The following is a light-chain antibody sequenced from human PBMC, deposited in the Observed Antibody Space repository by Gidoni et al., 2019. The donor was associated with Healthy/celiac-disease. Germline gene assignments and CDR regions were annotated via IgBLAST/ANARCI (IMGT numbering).Light chain of an antibody. V-gene: IGKV2-28*01. CDR1: QSLLHSNGYSY. J-gene: IGKJ4*01. Sequence: DIVMTRSPPSLPVTPGEPASISCRSSQSLLHSNGYSYLDWYLQKPGQSPQLLIYLGSNRASGVPDRFSGSGSGTDFTLKISRVEAEDVGVYYCMQALQTPRTFGGGTKVEIK. CDR2: LGS. CDR3: MQALQTPRT.